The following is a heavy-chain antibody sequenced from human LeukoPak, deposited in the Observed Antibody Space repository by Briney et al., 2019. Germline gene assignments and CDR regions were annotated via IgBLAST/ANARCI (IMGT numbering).Heavy chain of an antibody. Sequence: GGSLRLSCAASGFIFSNYGMNWVRQAPGKGLEWVAAISASGSATSYADSVRGRFTISRDNSKNTLYLQMNSLRAEDTAVYYCARGGYQLLFSPLDYWGQGTLVTVSS. CDR3: ARGGYQLLFSPLDY. D-gene: IGHD2-2*01. J-gene: IGHJ4*02. V-gene: IGHV3-23*01. CDR1: GFIFSNYG. CDR2: ISASGSAT.